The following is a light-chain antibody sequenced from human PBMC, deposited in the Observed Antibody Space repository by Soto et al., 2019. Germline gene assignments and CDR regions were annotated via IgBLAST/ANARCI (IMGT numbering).Light chain of an antibody. CDR3: QSYDSTSWV. Sequence: NFMLTQPHSVSXSPGRTVTISCTRSSGSIASNYVQWYQQRPGSSPTTVIYENNQRPSGVPDRFSGSIDSSSNSASLTISGLRTEDEADYYCQSYDSTSWVFGGGTKLTVL. J-gene: IGLJ3*02. CDR2: ENN. V-gene: IGLV6-57*01. CDR1: SGSIASNY.